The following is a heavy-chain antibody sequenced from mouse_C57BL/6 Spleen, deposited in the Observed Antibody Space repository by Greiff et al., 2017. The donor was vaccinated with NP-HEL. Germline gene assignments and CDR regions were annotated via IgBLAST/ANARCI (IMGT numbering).Heavy chain of an antibody. CDR3: AIHYGSSFYYAMDY. CDR2: ISSGSSTI. V-gene: IGHV5-17*01. J-gene: IGHJ4*01. CDR1: GFTFSDYG. Sequence: EVQGVESGGGLVKPGGSLKLSCAASGFTFSDYGMHWVRQAPEKGLEWVAYISSGSSTIYYADTVKGRFTISRDNAKNTLFLQMTSLRSEDTAMYYCAIHYGSSFYYAMDYWGQGTSVTVSS. D-gene: IGHD1-1*01.